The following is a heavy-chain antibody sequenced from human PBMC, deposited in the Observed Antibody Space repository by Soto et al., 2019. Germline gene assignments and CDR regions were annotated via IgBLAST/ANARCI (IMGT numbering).Heavy chain of an antibody. CDR2: INPSGGST. D-gene: IGHD1-26*01. CDR1: GYTFTSYY. CDR3: AREGSGSYSLAY. Sequence: QVQLVQSGAEVKKPGASVKVSCKASGYTFTSYYMHWVRQAPGQGLEWMGIINPSGGSTSYAQKFQGRVTMTRDRSTSTVYMELSSLRSEDTAVYYCAREGSGSYSLAYWGQGTLVTLSS. V-gene: IGHV1-46*01. J-gene: IGHJ4*02.